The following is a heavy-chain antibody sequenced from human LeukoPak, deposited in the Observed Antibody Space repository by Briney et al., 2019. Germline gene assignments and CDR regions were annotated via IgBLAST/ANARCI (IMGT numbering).Heavy chain of an antibody. D-gene: IGHD3-3*01. J-gene: IGHJ6*03. CDR3: ARGDVYDFWSGYLSPLDYYYMDV. CDR2: IIPMFGTA. V-gene: IGHV1-69*06. Sequence: GASVKVSCKASGGTFSSYAISWVRQAPGQGLEWMGGIIPMFGTANYAQKFQGRVTITADKSTSTAYMGLSSLRSEDTAVYYCARGDVYDFWSGYLSPLDYYYMDVLGKGTTVTVSS. CDR1: GGTFSSYA.